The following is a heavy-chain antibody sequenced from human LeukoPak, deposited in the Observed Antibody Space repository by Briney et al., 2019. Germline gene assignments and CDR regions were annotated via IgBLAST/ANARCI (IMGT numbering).Heavy chain of an antibody. J-gene: IGHJ4*02. V-gene: IGHV3-15*01. CDR2: VKSKIDGGTT. Sequence: GGSLRLSCAASGFTFSTAWMNWVRQAPGKGLEWVARVKSKIDGGTTDYAAPVKGRFTISRDDSKNTMSLRVDSLKTEDTAVYYCTADLPDYGGYDFDYWGQGTLVTVSS. CDR3: TADLPDYGGYDFDY. D-gene: IGHD5-12*01. CDR1: GFTFSTAW.